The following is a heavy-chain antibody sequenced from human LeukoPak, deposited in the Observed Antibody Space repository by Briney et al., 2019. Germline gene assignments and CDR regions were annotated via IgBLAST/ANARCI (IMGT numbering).Heavy chain of an antibody. Sequence: PGGSLRLSCAASGFTFSSYAMSWVRQAPGKGLEGVSAISGSGGSTYYADSVKCRFTISRDNSKNMLYLQMNSLRAEDPAVYYCAKVGLYSSSWYDYWGQGTLVTVSS. J-gene: IGHJ4*02. CDR2: ISGSGGST. CDR3: AKVGLYSSSWYDY. V-gene: IGHV3-23*01. D-gene: IGHD6-13*01. CDR1: GFTFSSYA.